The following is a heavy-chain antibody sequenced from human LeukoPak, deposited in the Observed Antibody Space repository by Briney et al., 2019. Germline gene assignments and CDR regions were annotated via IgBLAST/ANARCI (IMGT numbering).Heavy chain of an antibody. V-gene: IGHV1-69*04. CDR3: ARGRRRGYGGAIDI. J-gene: IGHJ3*02. CDR2: IIPILGIA. CDR1: GGTFSSYA. Sequence: ASVKVSCKASGGTFSSYAISWVRPAPGRGLEWMGRIIPILGIANYAQKFQGRVTITADKSTSTAYMELSSLSSEDTAVYYCARGRRRGYGGAIDIWGQGTMVTVSS. D-gene: IGHD5-12*01.